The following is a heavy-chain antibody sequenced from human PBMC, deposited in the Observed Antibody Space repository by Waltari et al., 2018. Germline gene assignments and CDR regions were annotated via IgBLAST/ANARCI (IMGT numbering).Heavy chain of an antibody. CDR3: ARRYNGYDYSYFDY. J-gene: IGHJ4*02. Sequence: QVQLQESGPGLVKPSETLSLTCTVSGGSISTYHWSWIRQPAGRGLEWIGRFYPSGTTNYNPSLKRRVTTSVDASKNLFSLRLSSVTAADTAVYYCARRYNGYDYSYFDYWGQGTLVTVSS. CDR1: GGSISTYH. V-gene: IGHV4-4*07. D-gene: IGHD5-12*01. CDR2: FYPSGTT.